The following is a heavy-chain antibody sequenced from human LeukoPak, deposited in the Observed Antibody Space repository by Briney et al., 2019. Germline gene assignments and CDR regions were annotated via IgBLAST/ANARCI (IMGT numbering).Heavy chain of an antibody. J-gene: IGHJ4*02. CDR2: IYSSGST. CDR3: AKDREDFDWFDY. V-gene: IGHV3-53*01. D-gene: IGHD3-9*01. Sequence: GGSLRLSCAASGFTVSSNYMSWVRQAPGKGLEWVSVIYSSGSTYYTDSVKGRFTISRDNSKNTLYLQMNSLRAEDTAVYYCAKDREDFDWFDYWGQGTLVTVSS. CDR1: GFTVSSNY.